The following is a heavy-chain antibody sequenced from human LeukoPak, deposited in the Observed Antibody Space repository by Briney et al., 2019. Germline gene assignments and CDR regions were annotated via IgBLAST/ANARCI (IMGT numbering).Heavy chain of an antibody. CDR2: IDPNSGGT. CDR1: GYTFTGNH. Sequence: ASVKVSCKASGYTFTGNHVHWVRQAPGQGLEWMGWIDPNSGGTKYAQKFQDRVTMTSNTSISTAYMELSGLRSDDTAVYFCAKEADIVSFDLWGRGTLVTVSS. CDR3: AKEADIVSFDL. J-gene: IGHJ2*01. V-gene: IGHV1-2*02. D-gene: IGHD2-15*01.